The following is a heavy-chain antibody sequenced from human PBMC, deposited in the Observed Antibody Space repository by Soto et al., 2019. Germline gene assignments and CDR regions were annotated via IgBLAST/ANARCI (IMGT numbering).Heavy chain of an antibody. Sequence: PSETLSLTCTVSGGSVSSGNYYWSWIRQPPGKGLEWIGYIYYSGSTNYNPSLKSRVTISVDMSRNQFSLKLSSVTAADTAVYFWARGGPYRSSLYYFDYWGRGTLVTVSS. J-gene: IGHJ4*02. V-gene: IGHV4-61*01. D-gene: IGHD6-13*01. CDR2: IYYSGST. CDR3: ARGGPYRSSLYYFDY. CDR1: GGSVSSGNYY.